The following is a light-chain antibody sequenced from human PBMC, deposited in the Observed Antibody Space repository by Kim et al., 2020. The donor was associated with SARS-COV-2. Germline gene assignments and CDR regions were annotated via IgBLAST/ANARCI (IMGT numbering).Light chain of an antibody. J-gene: IGKJ4*01. Sequence: LSPGDRATLSCRASQSVSSYLAWYQQRPGQAPRLLIYDAFNRAPGIPDRFSGSGSGTDFTLTISSLESEDFAVYYCQQRSNWPLTFGGGTKVDIK. CDR1: QSVSSY. CDR2: DAF. V-gene: IGKV3-11*01. CDR3: QQRSNWPLT.